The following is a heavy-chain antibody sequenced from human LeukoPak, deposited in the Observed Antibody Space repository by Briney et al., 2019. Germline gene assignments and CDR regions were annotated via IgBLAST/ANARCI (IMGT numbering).Heavy chain of an antibody. Sequence: SETLSLTCTVSGGSMSSYYWSWIRQPPGMGLEYIGNIFYSGSTNYNPSLKSRVTISVDTSKNQFSLKLSSVTAADTAVYYCARACGGGCYDAFDIWGQGTMVTVSS. V-gene: IGHV4-59*01. CDR1: GGSMSSYY. CDR3: ARACGGGCYDAFDI. J-gene: IGHJ3*02. D-gene: IGHD2-21*02. CDR2: IFYSGST.